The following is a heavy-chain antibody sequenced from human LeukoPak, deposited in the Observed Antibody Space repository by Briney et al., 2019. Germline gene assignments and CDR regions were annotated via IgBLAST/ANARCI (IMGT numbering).Heavy chain of an antibody. J-gene: IGHJ6*03. D-gene: IGHD4/OR15-4a*01. CDR3: AKGGPYGGHYYYMDV. CDR1: GFIFSNYA. V-gene: IGHV3-23*01. Sequence: GGSLRLSCAASGFIFSNYAMSWVRQAPGKGLEWVSAISGSGGSTYYADSVKGRFTISRDNSKNTLYLQMNSLRAEDTAVYYCAKGGPYGGHYYYMDVWGKGTTVTVSS. CDR2: ISGSGGST.